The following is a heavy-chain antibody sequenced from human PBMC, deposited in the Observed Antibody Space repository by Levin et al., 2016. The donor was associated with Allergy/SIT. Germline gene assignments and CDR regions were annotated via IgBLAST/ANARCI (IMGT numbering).Heavy chain of an antibody. J-gene: IGHJ6*02. CDR3: ARGGRWFGELLIRYYGMDV. CDR2: ISSSSSTI. D-gene: IGHD3-10*01. V-gene: IGHV3-48*01. Sequence: VRQAPGKGLEWVSYISSSSSTIYYADSVKGRFTISRDNAKNSLYLQMNSLRAEDTAVYYCARGGRWFGELLIRYYGMDVWGQGTTVTVSS.